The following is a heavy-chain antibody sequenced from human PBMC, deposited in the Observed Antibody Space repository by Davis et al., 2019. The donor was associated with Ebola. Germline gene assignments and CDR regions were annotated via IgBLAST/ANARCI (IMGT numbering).Heavy chain of an antibody. Sequence: GASLKISCTASGFTFSDYGLGWVRQAPGKALEWVSIISGRGDNLYYTDSVKGRFTVSRDNSDNTLFLHMNSLRVEDTAVYYCAKGLHVSMVRYFDSWGQGTLVTVSS. CDR1: GFTFSDYG. CDR3: AKGLHVSMVRYFDS. D-gene: IGHD4/OR15-4a*01. J-gene: IGHJ4*02. CDR2: ISGRGDNL. V-gene: IGHV3-23*01.